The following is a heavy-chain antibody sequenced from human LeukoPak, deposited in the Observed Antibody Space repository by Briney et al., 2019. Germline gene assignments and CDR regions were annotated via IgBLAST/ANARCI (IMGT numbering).Heavy chain of an antibody. CDR3: ARRWASLRSLDY. CDR1: GGSFSGYY. D-gene: IGHD4-17*01. CDR2: INHSGST. J-gene: IGHJ4*02. Sequence: SETLSLTCAVYGGSFSGYYWSWIRQPPGKGLEWIGEINHSGSTNYNPSLKSRVTISVDTSKNQFSLKLSSVTAADTAVYYCARRWASLRSLDYWGQGTLVTVSS. V-gene: IGHV4-34*01.